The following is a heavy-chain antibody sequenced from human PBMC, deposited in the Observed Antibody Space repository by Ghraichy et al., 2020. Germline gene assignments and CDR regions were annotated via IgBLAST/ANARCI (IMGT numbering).Heavy chain of an antibody. CDR1: GGSISSSDYY. Sequence: SETLSLTCTVSGGSISSSDYYWGWIRQPPRKGLEWIGSIYYSGSTYYNPSLKSRVTISLDTSKNHFSLKVSSVTAADTAVYFCARHVYTNLYYYYYMDVWGKGTAVTVSS. CDR2: IYYSGST. J-gene: IGHJ6*03. CDR3: ARHVYTNLYYYYYMDV. D-gene: IGHD5/OR15-5a*01. V-gene: IGHV4-39*07.